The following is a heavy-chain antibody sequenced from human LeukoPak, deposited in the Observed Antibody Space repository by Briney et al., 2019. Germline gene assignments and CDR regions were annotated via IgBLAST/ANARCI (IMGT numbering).Heavy chain of an antibody. D-gene: IGHD1-14*01. Sequence: ASVKVSCKASGYTFINFAMNWVRQAPGQGLEWMGWIDTNTGIPTYAQGFTGRFVFSLDTSVSTVYLQITSLQAEDAAVYYCARDPGSQRVNRLARRGDCWGQGTLVTVSS. V-gene: IGHV7-4-1*02. CDR2: IDTNTGIP. CDR1: GYTFINFA. CDR3: ARDPGSQRVNRLARRGDC. J-gene: IGHJ4*02.